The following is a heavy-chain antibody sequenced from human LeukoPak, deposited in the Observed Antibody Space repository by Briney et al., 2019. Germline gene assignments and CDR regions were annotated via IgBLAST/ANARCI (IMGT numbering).Heavy chain of an antibody. Sequence: GESLKISCKDSGYSFTSYWIGWVRQMPGKGLEWMGIIYPGDSDTKYSPSFQGHVTISADKSISTAYLQWSSLKASDTAMYYCASYDSSAYYASWGQGTLVTVSS. CDR1: GYSFTSYW. D-gene: IGHD3-22*01. CDR3: ASYDSSAYYAS. CDR2: IYPGDSDT. V-gene: IGHV5-51*01. J-gene: IGHJ5*02.